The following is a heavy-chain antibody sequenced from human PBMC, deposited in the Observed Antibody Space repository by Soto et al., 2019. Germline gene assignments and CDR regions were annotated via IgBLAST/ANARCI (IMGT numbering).Heavy chain of an antibody. D-gene: IGHD2-21*02. CDR2: INPSGGST. CDR3: ASDSEVVTAISSDAFDI. J-gene: IGHJ3*02. Sequence: ASVKVSCKASGYTFTSYYMHWVRQAPGQGLEWMGIINPSGGSTSYAQKFQGRVTMTRDTSTSTVYMELSSLRSEDTAVYYCASDSEVVTAISSDAFDIWGQGTMVTVSS. CDR1: GYTFTSYY. V-gene: IGHV1-46*01.